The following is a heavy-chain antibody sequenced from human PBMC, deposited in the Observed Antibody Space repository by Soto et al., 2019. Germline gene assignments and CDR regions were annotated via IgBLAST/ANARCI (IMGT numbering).Heavy chain of an antibody. CDR2: INDRGSI. CDR1: GGSFSGYY. Sequence: QVQLQQWGAGPLRPLETLSLTCGVSGGSFSGYYWAWIRQSPGKGLAWIGEINDRGSINYNPSLKSRVSISVDTSKNHYSLTLRSVTAADTAVYYCARESHDILTGPPWVWYFDLWGRGTLVTVSS. J-gene: IGHJ2*01. CDR3: ARESHDILTGPPWVWYFDL. V-gene: IGHV4-34*01. D-gene: IGHD3-9*01.